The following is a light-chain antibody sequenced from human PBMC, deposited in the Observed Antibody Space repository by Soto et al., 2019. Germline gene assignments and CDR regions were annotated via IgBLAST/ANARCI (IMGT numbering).Light chain of an antibody. CDR2: AAS. V-gene: IGKV1-39*01. Sequence: DIQMTQSPSSLSASVGDRVTITCRASQSISSSLNWYQQKPGKAPKLLIYAASSLQSGVPSRFSGSGSGTDFTLTISSLPPEDFATYDCQQSYSTPTWTFGQGTKVDIK. CDR3: QQSYSTPTWT. J-gene: IGKJ1*01. CDR1: QSISSS.